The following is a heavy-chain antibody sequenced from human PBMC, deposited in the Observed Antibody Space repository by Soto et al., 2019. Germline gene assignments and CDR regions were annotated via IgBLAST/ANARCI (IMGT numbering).Heavy chain of an antibody. J-gene: IGHJ6*02. CDR3: ARAGDSSSWQTGSGYYGMDV. V-gene: IGHV1-2*02. D-gene: IGHD6-13*01. Sequence: QVQLVQSGAEVKRPGASVKVSCKASGYTFTGYYMHWVRQAPGQGLEWMGWINPNSGGTNYAQKFQGRVTMTRDTSISTAYMELSRLRSDDTAVYYCARAGDSSSWQTGSGYYGMDVWGQGTTVTVSS. CDR1: GYTFTGYY. CDR2: INPNSGGT.